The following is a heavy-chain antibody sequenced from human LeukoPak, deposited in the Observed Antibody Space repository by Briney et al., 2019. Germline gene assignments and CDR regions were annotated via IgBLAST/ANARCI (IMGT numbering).Heavy chain of an antibody. J-gene: IGHJ4*02. V-gene: IGHV1-18*01. CDR1: GYTFTSYG. D-gene: IGHD3-9*01. Sequence: GASVTVSCKASGYTFTSYGISWVRQAPGQGLEWMGWISAYNGNTNYAQKLQGRVTMTTDTSTSTAYMELRSLRSDDTAVYYCARGGAYYDILTGYYAYSEFDYWGQGTLGTGSS. CDR2: ISAYNGNT. CDR3: ARGGAYYDILTGYYAYSEFDY.